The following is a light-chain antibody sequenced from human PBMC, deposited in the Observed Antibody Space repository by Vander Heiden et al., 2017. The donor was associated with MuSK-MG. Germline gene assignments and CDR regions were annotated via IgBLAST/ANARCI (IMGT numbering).Light chain of an antibody. J-gene: IGLJ3*02. V-gene: IGLV1-51*01. CDR2: DNS. Sequence: QSVLTQPPSASAAPGQKVTISCSGSSSNIENNFVSWYQHFPGTAPKLLIYDNSDRPSGISDRFSGSKSGTSATLGITGLQSGDEADYYCGAWDSSLSAVLFGGGTRLTVL. CDR3: GAWDSSLSAVL. CDR1: SSNIENNF.